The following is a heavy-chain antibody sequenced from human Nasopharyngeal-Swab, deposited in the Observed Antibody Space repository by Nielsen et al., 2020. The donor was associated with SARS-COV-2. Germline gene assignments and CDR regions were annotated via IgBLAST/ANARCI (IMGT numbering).Heavy chain of an antibody. CDR1: GGSFSGYY. V-gene: IGHV4-34*01. CDR2: INHSGST. Sequence: SETLSLTCAAYGGSFSGYYWSWIRQPPGKGLEWIGEINHSGSTNYNPSLKSRVTISVDTSKNQFSLKLSSVTAADTAVYYCAREPERVVLVRGGPACYMDVWGKGTTVTVSS. CDR3: AREPERVVLVRGGPACYMDV. J-gene: IGHJ6*03. D-gene: IGHD1-14*01.